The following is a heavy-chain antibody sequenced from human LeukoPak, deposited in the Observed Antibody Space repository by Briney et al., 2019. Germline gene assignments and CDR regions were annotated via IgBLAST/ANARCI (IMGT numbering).Heavy chain of an antibody. CDR3: AAPAGAVAVDTTYFDY. CDR1: GFNFRNYA. Sequence: GGSLRLSCAASGFNFRNYAMHWVHQAPGKGLEWVAVISFDGSDKYYADSVKGRFAISRDNSKNTLYLQMNSLRTEDTAVYYCAAPAGAVAVDTTYFDYWGQGTLVTVSS. V-gene: IGHV3-30*09. D-gene: IGHD6-19*01. CDR2: ISFDGSDK. J-gene: IGHJ4*02.